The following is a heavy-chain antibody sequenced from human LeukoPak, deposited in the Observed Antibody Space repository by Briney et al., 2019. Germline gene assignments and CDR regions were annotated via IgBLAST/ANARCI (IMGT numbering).Heavy chain of an antibody. CDR3: ARVHRYGGYYNQPYYYYGMDV. V-gene: IGHV4-34*01. D-gene: IGHD3-3*01. Sequence: SETLSLTCAVYGGSFSGYYWSWIRQPPGKGLEWIGEINHSGSTNYNPSLKSRVTISVDTSKNQFSLKLSSVTAADTAVYYCARVHRYGGYYNQPYYYYGMDVWGQGTTVTVSS. CDR1: GGSFSGYY. J-gene: IGHJ6*02. CDR2: INHSGST.